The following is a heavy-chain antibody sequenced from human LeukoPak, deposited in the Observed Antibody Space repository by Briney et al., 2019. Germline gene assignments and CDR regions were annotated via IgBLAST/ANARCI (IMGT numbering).Heavy chain of an antibody. Sequence: HPGGSLRLSCAASGFTFSSYWMSWVRQAPGKGLEWVANIKQDGSEKYYVDSVKGRFTISRDNAKNSLYLQMNSLRAEDTAVYYCAKEAGYSGYDYPDYWGQGTLVTVSS. CDR1: GFTFSSYW. CDR3: AKEAGYSGYDYPDY. J-gene: IGHJ4*02. D-gene: IGHD5-12*01. CDR2: IKQDGSEK. V-gene: IGHV3-7*03.